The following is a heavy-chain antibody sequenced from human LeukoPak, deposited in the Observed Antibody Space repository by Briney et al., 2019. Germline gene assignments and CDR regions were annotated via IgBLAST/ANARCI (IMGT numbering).Heavy chain of an antibody. V-gene: IGHV1-69*04. D-gene: IGHD3-10*01. J-gene: IGHJ3*02. Sequence: SVKVSCKASGGTFSSYAISWVRQAPGQGLEWMGRIIPILGIANYAQKFQGRVTITADKSTSTAYMELSSLRSEDTAVYYCARDSAMVRGVYGGAFDIWGQGTMVTVSS. CDR2: IIPILGIA. CDR3: ARDSAMVRGVYGGAFDI. CDR1: GGTFSSYA.